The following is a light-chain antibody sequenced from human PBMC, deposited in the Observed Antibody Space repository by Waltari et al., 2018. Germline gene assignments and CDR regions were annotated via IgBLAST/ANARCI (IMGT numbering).Light chain of an antibody. CDR1: TGTVTSSFY. CDR3: LLYYGGAQV. V-gene: IGLV7-43*01. Sequence: QTVVTQEPSLPVSPGGTVTIPCSSSTGTVTSSFYPSWFQQKPGQPPRALIYSTNNKHSWTPARFSGSLLGGKAALTLSGVQVEDEAEYYCLLYYGGAQVFGGGTKLTVL. CDR2: STN. J-gene: IGLJ3*02.